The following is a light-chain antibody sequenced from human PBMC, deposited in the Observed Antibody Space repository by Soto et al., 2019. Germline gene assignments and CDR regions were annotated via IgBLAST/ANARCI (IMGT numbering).Light chain of an antibody. CDR3: QQRSNWPPEYT. Sequence: EIVLTQSPATLPLSPGERASLSCRASQSIGSFLAWYQHKPGQAPRPLIYDVSTRATGVPARFSGSGSGANFTLTISSLELEDFALYYRQQRSNWPPEYTFGQGTKLDIK. V-gene: IGKV3-11*01. CDR2: DVS. J-gene: IGKJ2*01. CDR1: QSIGSF.